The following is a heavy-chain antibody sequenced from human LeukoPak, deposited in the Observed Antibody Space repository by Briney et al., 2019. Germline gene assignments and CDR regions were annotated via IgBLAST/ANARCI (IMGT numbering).Heavy chain of an antibody. CDR3: AKQQWLGYFDY. Sequence: PGRSLRLSCAASGFTFSSYGMHWVRQAPGKGLEWVAVISYDGSNKYYADSVKGRFTISRDNCKNTLYLQMNSLRAEDTAVYYCAKQQWLGYFDYWGQGTLVTVSS. J-gene: IGHJ4*02. D-gene: IGHD6-19*01. CDR1: GFTFSSYG. V-gene: IGHV3-30*18. CDR2: ISYDGSNK.